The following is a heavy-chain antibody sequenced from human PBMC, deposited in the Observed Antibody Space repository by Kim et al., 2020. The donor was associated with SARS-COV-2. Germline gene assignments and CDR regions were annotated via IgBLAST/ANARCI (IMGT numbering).Heavy chain of an antibody. CDR1: GFTFGDYA. D-gene: IGHD2-15*01. Sequence: GGSLRLSCTASGFTFGDYAMSWFRQAPGKGLEWVGFIRSKAYGGTTEYAASVKGRFTISRDDSKSIAYLQMNSLKTEDTAVYYCTRDEGCGGSCYAVYYYGMGVWGQGTTVTVSS. CDR2: IRSKAYGGTT. CDR3: TRDEGCGGSCYAVYYYGMGV. J-gene: IGHJ6*02. V-gene: IGHV3-49*03.